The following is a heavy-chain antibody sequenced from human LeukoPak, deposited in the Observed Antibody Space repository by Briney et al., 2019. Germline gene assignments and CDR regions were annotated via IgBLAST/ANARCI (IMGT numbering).Heavy chain of an antibody. J-gene: IGHJ4*02. CDR1: GFTFSSYA. V-gene: IGHV3-23*01. CDR3: AKVRSGSYLESFDF. CDR2: LSGSGGST. Sequence: GGSLRLSCAASGFTFSSYATSWVRQAPGKGLEWVSALSGSGGSTYYADSVKGRFTISRDNSKNTLYLQMNSLRAEDTAVYYCAKVRSGSYLESFDFWGQGTLVTVSS. D-gene: IGHD1-26*01.